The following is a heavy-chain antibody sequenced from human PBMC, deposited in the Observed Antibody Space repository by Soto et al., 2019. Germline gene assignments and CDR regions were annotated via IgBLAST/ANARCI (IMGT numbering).Heavy chain of an antibody. CDR1: GYTFTSYA. CDR3: AREAPPEDY. V-gene: IGHV1-18*01. J-gene: IGHJ4*02. Sequence: QVQLVQAGAEVKKPGASVKVSCKASGYTFTSYAISWVRQAPGQGLEWMGWVSAYNGNTNYAQKLQGRVTMTTDSSTSKAYMELRTLTSNDTAVYFCAREAPPEDYWGQGPLVTVSS. CDR2: VSAYNGNT.